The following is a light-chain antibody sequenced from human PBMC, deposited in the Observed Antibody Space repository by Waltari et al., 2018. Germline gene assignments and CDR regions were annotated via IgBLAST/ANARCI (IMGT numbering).Light chain of an antibody. CDR2: YVD. CDR3: STWDDTLNGPV. CDR1: SSNIGKNP. J-gene: IGLJ2*01. V-gene: IGLV1-36*01. Sequence: QSVLTQPPSVSEAPRQRVTISCSGSSSNIGKNPVNWYQLVPGKAPQVLIYYVDLLSSGVSDRFSGSKSDTSASLAISGLQSEDEADYYCSTWDDTLNGPVFGGGTKLTVL.